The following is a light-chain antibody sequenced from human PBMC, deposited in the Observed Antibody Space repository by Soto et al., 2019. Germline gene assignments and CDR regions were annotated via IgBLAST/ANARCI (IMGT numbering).Light chain of an antibody. CDR1: SSDVGGYNY. Sequence: QSVLTQPASVSGSPGQSITISCTGTSSDVGGYNYVSWYQQHPGKAPKLMIYEVGNRSSGVSNRFSGSKSGNTASLSISGLQAEDEADYYCSSYRSNNTPVVFGGGTKVTVL. V-gene: IGLV2-14*01. J-gene: IGLJ2*01. CDR3: SSYRSNNTPVV. CDR2: EVG.